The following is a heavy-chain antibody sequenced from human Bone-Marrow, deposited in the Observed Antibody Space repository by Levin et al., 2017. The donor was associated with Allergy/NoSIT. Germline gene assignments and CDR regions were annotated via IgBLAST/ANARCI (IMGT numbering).Heavy chain of an antibody. CDR2: ISWNSGSI. CDR1: GFTFDDYA. CDR3: AKDREHQLRYYMDV. D-gene: IGHD6-13*01. J-gene: IGHJ6*03. Sequence: SLKISCAASGFTFDDYAMHWVRQAPGKGLEWVSGISWNSGSIGYADSVKGRFTISRDNAKNSLYLQMNSLRAEDTALYYCAKDREHQLRYYMDVWGKGTTVTVSS. V-gene: IGHV3-9*01.